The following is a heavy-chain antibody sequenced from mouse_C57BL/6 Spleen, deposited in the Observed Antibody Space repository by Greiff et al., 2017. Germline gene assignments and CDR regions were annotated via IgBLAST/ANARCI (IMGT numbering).Heavy chain of an antibody. D-gene: IGHD2-3*01. J-gene: IGHJ1*03. CDR1: GFTFSDYG. Sequence: EVQLQESGGGLVQPGGSLKLSCAASGFTFSDYGMAWVRQAPRKGPEWVAFISNLAYSIYYADTVTGRFTISRENAKNTLYLEMSSLRSEDTAMYYCARQDDGYSYWYFDVWGTGTTVTVSS. CDR2: ISNLAYSI. CDR3: ARQDDGYSYWYFDV. V-gene: IGHV5-15*01.